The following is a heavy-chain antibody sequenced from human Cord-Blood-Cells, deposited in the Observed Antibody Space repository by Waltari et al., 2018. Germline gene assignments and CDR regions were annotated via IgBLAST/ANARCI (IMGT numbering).Heavy chain of an antibody. V-gene: IGHV1-2*02. Sequence: QVQLVQSGAEVKKPGASVKVSCKASGYTFTGYYMHWVRQAPGQGLEWMGLINPNSGDTNYAQKLQGRVTMTRDTSISTAYMELSRLRSDDTAVYYCARAKKRGGSDAFDIWGQGTMVTVSS. D-gene: IGHD3-16*01. J-gene: IGHJ3*02. CDR2: INPNSGDT. CDR1: GYTFTGYY. CDR3: ARAKKRGGSDAFDI.